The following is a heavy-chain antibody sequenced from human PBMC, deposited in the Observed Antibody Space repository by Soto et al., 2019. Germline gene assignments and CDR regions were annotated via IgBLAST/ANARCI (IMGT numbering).Heavy chain of an antibody. V-gene: IGHV1-46*01. J-gene: IGHJ6*01. CDR1: GYTFTSYY. CDR3: AGVTTGRGGWIDC. D-gene: IGHD4-17*01. Sequence: GASVKVSCKAAGYTFTSYYIHWMRQAPGQGLEWMGMINPSGGSTTYAQKFQGRVTMTRDTSTSTVYMELSSLRSEDTAVYYCAGVTTGRGGWIDCWRQVTRGTV. CDR2: INPSGGST.